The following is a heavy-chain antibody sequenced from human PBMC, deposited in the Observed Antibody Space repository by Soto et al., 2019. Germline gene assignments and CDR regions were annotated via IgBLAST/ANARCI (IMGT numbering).Heavy chain of an antibody. V-gene: IGHV4-61*01. CDR1: GGSVNSATSY. D-gene: IGHD2-21*02. Sequence: QVQLQGSGPGLVKPSETLSLTCTVSGGSVNSATSYWNWIRQPPGKGLEWIGYISYAGSTTYTPSLKSRVTISVDTSTNQFPLKLTSVTAADTALYYCARDRGDGDGFHSWGPGTLVTVSS. CDR3: ARDRGDGDGFHS. CDR2: ISYAGST. J-gene: IGHJ4*02.